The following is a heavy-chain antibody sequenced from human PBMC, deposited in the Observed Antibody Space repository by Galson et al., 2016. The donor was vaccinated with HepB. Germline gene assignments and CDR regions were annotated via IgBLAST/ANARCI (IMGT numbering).Heavy chain of an antibody. Sequence: SLRLSCAASGFTFSGYGMHWVRQAPGKRLEWVSVIRSAGDITYYADSVKGRFTISRDNSKNTLYLQMDSLRAEDTAIYYCALPNWITTIAVGWFDSWGQGTLVTVSS. CDR3: ALPNWITTIAVGWFDS. D-gene: IGHD3-22*01. CDR1: GFTFSGYG. V-gene: IGHV3-23*01. J-gene: IGHJ5*01. CDR2: IRSAGDIT.